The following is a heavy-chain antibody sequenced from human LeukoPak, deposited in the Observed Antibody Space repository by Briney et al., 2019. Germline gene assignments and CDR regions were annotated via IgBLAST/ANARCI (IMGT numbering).Heavy chain of an antibody. V-gene: IGHV3-30*04. D-gene: IGHD2/OR15-2a*01. Sequence: GGSLRLSCAASGFTFSSYAMHWVRQAPGKGLEWVAIISYDGSKKYYADSVKGRFTISRDNSKNTVYLQMNSLRSEDTAVYYCAKDLKNQCFVDYWGQGTLVTVSS. CDR2: ISYDGSKK. CDR3: AKDLKNQCFVDY. CDR1: GFTFSSYA. J-gene: IGHJ4*02.